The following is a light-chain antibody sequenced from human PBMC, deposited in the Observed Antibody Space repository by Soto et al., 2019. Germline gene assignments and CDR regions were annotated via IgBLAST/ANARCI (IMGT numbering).Light chain of an antibody. CDR3: HQYDKAPQT. Sequence: EIVLMQSPGTLSLSPGERATLSCRASQYMTRTYIAWYQQKPGQAPRLLIYAASNRATGLPDKFSGSGSGADYSLTISRLEPEDSAVYYCHQYDKAPQTFGQGTKVEIK. V-gene: IGKV3-20*01. J-gene: IGKJ2*01. CDR1: QYMTRTY. CDR2: AAS.